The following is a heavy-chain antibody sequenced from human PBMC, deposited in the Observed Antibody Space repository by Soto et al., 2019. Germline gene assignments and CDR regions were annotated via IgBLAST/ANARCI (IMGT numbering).Heavy chain of an antibody. CDR2: IYYSGST. V-gene: IGHV4-59*08. Sequence: QVQLQESGPGLVKPSETLSLTCTVSGGSISSDYWSWIRQPPGKGLEWIGYIYYSGSTNYNPSLKGRGTISVDTSKNQFSLKLSSGTAADTAVYSCARLGDQAAFDIWGQGTMVTVSS. J-gene: IGHJ3*02. CDR1: GGSISSDY. D-gene: IGHD2-21*01. CDR3: ARLGDQAAFDI.